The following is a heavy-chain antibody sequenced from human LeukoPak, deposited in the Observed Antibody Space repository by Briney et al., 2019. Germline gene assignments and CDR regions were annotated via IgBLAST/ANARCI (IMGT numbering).Heavy chain of an antibody. Sequence: PGRSLILSCAASGFTFNHYGMHWVRQAPGKGLEWVAVIWSDGTNQFYADSVKGRFTVSRDDSQKTVFLQMSSLRAEDTAIYYCAKDAQRGFDYSNSLQFWGQGTLVTVSS. CDR2: IWSDGTNQ. J-gene: IGHJ4*02. D-gene: IGHD4-11*01. V-gene: IGHV3-33*06. CDR3: AKDAQRGFDYSNSLQF. CDR1: GFTFNHYG.